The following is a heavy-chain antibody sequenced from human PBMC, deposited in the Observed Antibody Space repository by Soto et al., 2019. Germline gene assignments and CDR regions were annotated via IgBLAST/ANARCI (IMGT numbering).Heavy chain of an antibody. CDR2: INHSGST. D-gene: IGHD4-17*01. CDR1: GGSFSGYY. CDR3: ARRRAVTRYYYYYGMDV. J-gene: IGHJ6*02. V-gene: IGHV4-34*01. Sequence: SETLSLTCAVYGGSFSGYYWSWIRQPPGKGLEWIGEINHSGSTNYNPSLKSRVTISVDTSKNQFSLKLSSVTAADTAVYYCARRRAVTRYYYYYGMDVWGQGTTVTVSS.